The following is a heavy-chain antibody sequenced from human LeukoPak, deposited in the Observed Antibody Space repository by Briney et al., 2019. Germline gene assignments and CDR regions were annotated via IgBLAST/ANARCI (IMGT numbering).Heavy chain of an antibody. J-gene: IGHJ4*02. CDR1: GFTFSNYA. CDR2: ISGSGGST. V-gene: IGHV3-23*01. CDR3: AKDPYSSSPYFFDY. Sequence: GGSLRLSCAASGFTFSNYAVSWVRQAPGKGLEWVSGISGSGGSTHYADSVKGRFTISRDNSKNTLYLQMNSLRAEDTAVYYCAKDPYSSSPYFFDYWGQGTLVTVSS. D-gene: IGHD6-13*01.